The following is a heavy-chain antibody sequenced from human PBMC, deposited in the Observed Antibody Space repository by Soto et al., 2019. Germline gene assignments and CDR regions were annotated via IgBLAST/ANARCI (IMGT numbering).Heavy chain of an antibody. Sequence: SVKVSCKASGYTFTSYGISWVRQAPGQGLEWMGGIIPIFGTANYAQKFQGRVTITADESTSTAYMELSSLRSEDTAVYYCARDLGYYGSGSYYDSNWFDPWGQGTLVTVSS. CDR2: IIPIFGTA. D-gene: IGHD3-10*01. V-gene: IGHV1-69*13. CDR3: ARDLGYYGSGSYYDSNWFDP. CDR1: GYTFTSYG. J-gene: IGHJ5*02.